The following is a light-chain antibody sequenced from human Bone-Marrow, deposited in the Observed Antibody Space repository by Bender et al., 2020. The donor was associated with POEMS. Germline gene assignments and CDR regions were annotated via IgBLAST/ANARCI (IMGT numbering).Light chain of an antibody. CDR3: DSYTPPNTHV. CDR2: QDS. Sequence: SYELTQPSSVSVSPGQTARITCSGDVLAKKYARWFQQKPGQSPVLVISQDSQRPSGVSPRFSGSKSGNTASLTITGLQAEDEADYYCDSYTPPNTHVFGTGTTLTVL. CDR1: VLAKKY. J-gene: IGLJ1*01. V-gene: IGLV3-27*01.